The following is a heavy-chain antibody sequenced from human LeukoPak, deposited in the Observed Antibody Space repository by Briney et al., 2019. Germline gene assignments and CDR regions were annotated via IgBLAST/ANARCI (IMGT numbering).Heavy chain of an antibody. J-gene: IGHJ4*02. CDR3: ARGGGTIIVVVSFDY. D-gene: IGHD3-22*01. Sequence: PGGSLRLSCAASGFTFSSYSMNWVRQAPGKGLEWVSYISSSSSTIYYADSVKGRFTISRDNAKNSLYLQMNSLRAEDTAVYYCARGGGTIIVVVSFDYWGQGTLVTVSS. CDR1: GFTFSSYS. V-gene: IGHV3-48*04. CDR2: ISSSSSTI.